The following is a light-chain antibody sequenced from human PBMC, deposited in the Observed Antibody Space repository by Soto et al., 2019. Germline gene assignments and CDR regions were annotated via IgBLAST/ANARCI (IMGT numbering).Light chain of an antibody. CDR3: QQYESFPRR. J-gene: IGKJ1*01. CDR2: KAS. Sequence: DIQMTQSPSTLSASVGDRVTITCRASQSISSWLAWYQQKPGKAPKLLIYKASSLESGVPSRFSGSGSGTEFTLSISSLQPDDFATYHCQQYESFPRRFGQGTKVEIK. V-gene: IGKV1-5*03. CDR1: QSISSW.